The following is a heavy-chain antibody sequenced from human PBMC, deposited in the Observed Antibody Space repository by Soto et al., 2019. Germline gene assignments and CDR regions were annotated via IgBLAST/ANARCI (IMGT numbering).Heavy chain of an antibody. CDR1: GESFSGYY. D-gene: IGHD5-12*01. Sequence: QVQLQQWGAGLLKPSETLSLTCAVYGESFSGYYWSWIRQPPGKGLEWIGEINHSGSTNYNPSLKSRVTMSVDTSKNQFYLKLSSVTAAETAMYYCAGNIVATISSFDYWGQGTLVTVSS. V-gene: IGHV4-34*02. J-gene: IGHJ4*02. CDR2: INHSGST. CDR3: AGNIVATISSFDY.